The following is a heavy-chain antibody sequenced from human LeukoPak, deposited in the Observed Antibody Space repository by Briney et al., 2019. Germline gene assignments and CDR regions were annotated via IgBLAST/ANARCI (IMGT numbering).Heavy chain of an antibody. Sequence: GSLRLSCAASGFTFSSYAMHWVRQAPGKGLEWVAVISYDGSNKYYADSVKGRFTISRDNSKNTLYLQMNSLRAEDTAVYYCARERSSGWFHDASDIWGQGTMVTVSS. CDR2: ISYDGSNK. V-gene: IGHV3-30-3*01. CDR1: GFTFSSYA. D-gene: IGHD6-19*01. J-gene: IGHJ3*02. CDR3: ARERSSGWFHDASDI.